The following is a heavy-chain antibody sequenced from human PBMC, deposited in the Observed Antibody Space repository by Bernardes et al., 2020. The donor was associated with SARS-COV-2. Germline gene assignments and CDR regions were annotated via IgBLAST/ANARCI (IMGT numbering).Heavy chain of an antibody. CDR3: ARGIRYGRLFDF. V-gene: IGHV1-18*04. J-gene: IGHJ4*02. CDR2: ISAYNGNT. D-gene: IGHD5-18*01. CDR1: GYNFNTFG. Sequence: ASVKVSCKASGYNFNTFGITWVRQTPGHGLEWMGWISAYNGNTDYAQNVQDRISMTADTPTSTAFMELRNLRSEDTAVYYCARGIRYGRLFDFWGQGSLVTVSS.